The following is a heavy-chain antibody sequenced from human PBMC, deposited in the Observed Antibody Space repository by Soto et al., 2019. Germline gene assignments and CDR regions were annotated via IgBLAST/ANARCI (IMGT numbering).Heavy chain of an antibody. CDR2: IYYSGST. J-gene: IGHJ5*02. V-gene: IGHV4-59*08. D-gene: IGHD2-15*01. CDR3: ARTLRPGYCSGGSCKYNWFDP. CDR1: GGSISSYY. Sequence: QVQLQESGPGLVKPSETLSLTCTVSGGSISSYYWSWIRQPPGKGLEWIGYIYYSGSTNYNPSLKSRVTISVDTSKNQFSLKLSSETAADTAVYYCARTLRPGYCSGGSCKYNWFDPWGQGTLVTVSS.